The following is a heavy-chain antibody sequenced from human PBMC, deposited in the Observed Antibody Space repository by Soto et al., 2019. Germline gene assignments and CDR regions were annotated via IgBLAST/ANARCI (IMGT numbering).Heavy chain of an antibody. CDR1: GYTFTSHA. V-gene: IGHV1-3*01. CDR2: INAGNGDT. J-gene: IGHJ4*02. Sequence: QVQLVQSGAEVKKPGASVKVSCKASGYTFTSHAMHWVRQAPGQRLEWMGWINAGNGDTKYSQKFQGRVTITSDTSARTAYMELSSLRSEDTAVYYCARDSGYCSGGSCNRNYFDSWGQGTLVTVAS. D-gene: IGHD2-15*01. CDR3: ARDSGYCSGGSCNRNYFDS.